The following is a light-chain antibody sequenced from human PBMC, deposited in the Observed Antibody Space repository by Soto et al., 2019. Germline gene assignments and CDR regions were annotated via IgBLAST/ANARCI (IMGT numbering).Light chain of an antibody. CDR3: SSYTSSSTYVV. J-gene: IGLJ2*01. CDR2: DVS. V-gene: IGLV2-14*01. CDR1: SSDVGGYNY. Sequence: QSALTQPASASGSPGQSITICCTGTSSDVGGYNYVSWYQQHPGKAPKLMIYDVSNRPSGVSNRFSGSKSGNTASLTISGLQAEDEADYYCSSYTSSSTYVVFGGGTKLTVL.